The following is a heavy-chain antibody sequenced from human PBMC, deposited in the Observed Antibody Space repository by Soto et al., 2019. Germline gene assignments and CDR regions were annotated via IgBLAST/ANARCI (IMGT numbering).Heavy chain of an antibody. CDR2: INHSGST. CDR1: GGSFSGYY. D-gene: IGHD2-8*01. CDR3: ARGYCTNGVCYTFRSDWFDP. Sequence: SETLSLTCAVYGGSFSGYYWSWIRQPPGKGLEWIGEINHSGSTNYNPSLKSRVTISVDTSKNQFSLKLSSVTAADTAVYYCARGYCTNGVCYTFRSDWFDPWGQGTLVTVSS. J-gene: IGHJ5*02. V-gene: IGHV4-34*01.